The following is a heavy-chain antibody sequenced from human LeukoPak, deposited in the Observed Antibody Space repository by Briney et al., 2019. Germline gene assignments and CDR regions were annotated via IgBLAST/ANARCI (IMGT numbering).Heavy chain of an antibody. V-gene: IGHV4-59*08. CDR1: GGSISSYY. J-gene: IGHJ6*02. D-gene: IGHD6-19*01. CDR3: ARRVAGGIYGMDV. Sequence: SETLFLTCTVSGGSISSYYWSWIRQPPGKGLEWIGYIYYSGSTNYNPSLKSRVTISVDTSKNQFSLKLSSVTAADTAVYYCARRVAGGIYGMDVWGQGTTVTVSS. CDR2: IYYSGST.